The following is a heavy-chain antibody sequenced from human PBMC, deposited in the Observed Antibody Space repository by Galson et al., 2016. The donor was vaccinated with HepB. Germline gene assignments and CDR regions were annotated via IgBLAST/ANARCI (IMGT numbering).Heavy chain of an antibody. J-gene: IGHJ5*02. CDR2: INTDGGTT. D-gene: IGHD2-2*01. CDR3: FADLRCSSPSCSPRWFDP. Sequence: SLRHSCAASGFTFSNYWMHWVRQAPGKGLMWVSRINTDGGTTNYADSVKGRFTISRDNAKNTLFLQMNSLRADDTAVYYCFADLRCSSPSCSPRWFDPWGQGTQVTVSS. CDR1: GFTFSNYW. V-gene: IGHV3-74*01.